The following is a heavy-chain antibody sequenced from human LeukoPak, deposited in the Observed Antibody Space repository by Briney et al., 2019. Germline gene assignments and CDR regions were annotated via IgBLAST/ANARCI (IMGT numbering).Heavy chain of an antibody. CDR3: ARDRPRGYDSSGYYDY. J-gene: IGHJ4*02. CDR2: ISSSGSTI. V-gene: IGHV3-48*03. CDR1: GFTFSSYE. D-gene: IGHD3-22*01. Sequence: PGGSLRLSYAASGFTFSSYEMNWVRQAPGKGLEWVSYISSSGSTIYYADSVKGRFTISRDNAKNSLYLQMNSLRAEDTAVYYCARDRPRGYDSSGYYDYWGQGTLVTVSS.